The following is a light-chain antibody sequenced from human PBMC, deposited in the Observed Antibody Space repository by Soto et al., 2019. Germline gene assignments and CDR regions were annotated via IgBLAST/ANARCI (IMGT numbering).Light chain of an antibody. CDR3: SSYTTSSTLV. Sequence: QSALTQPASVSGSPGQSITISCTGISIDVGVYNYVSWYQQHPGKAPQLMIYEVSNRPSGVSNRFSGSKSGNTASLTISGLQAEDEADYYCSSYTTSSTLVFGGGTKVTVL. J-gene: IGLJ3*02. CDR2: EVS. V-gene: IGLV2-14*01. CDR1: SIDVGVYNY.